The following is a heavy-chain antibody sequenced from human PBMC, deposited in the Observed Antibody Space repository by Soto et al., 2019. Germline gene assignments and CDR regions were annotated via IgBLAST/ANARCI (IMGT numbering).Heavy chain of an antibody. J-gene: IGHJ5*02. CDR1: GGSISSSSHY. V-gene: IGHV4-39*01. CDR3: GRRYYGSGVDL. CDR2: INYSGGT. Sequence: QLQVQESGPGLVKPSATLSLTCTVSGGSISSSSHYWGWIRQRPGKGLEWIGNINYSGGTFYNASIKSRVTISVDTSKNQLSLKLTSVTAADTAVYYCGRRYYGSGVDLWGQGTLVTVSS. D-gene: IGHD3-10*01.